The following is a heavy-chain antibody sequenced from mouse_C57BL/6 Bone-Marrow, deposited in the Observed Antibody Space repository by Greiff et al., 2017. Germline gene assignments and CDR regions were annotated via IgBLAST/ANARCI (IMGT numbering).Heavy chain of an antibody. Sequence: QVQLQQSGAELVRPGASVKLSCKASGYTFTDYYINWVKQRPGQGLEWIARIYPGSGNTYYNEKFKGKATLTAEKSSSTAYMQLSSLTSEDSAVYFCARSYGNGYCDYWGQGTTLTVSS. CDR2: IYPGSGNT. V-gene: IGHV1-76*01. J-gene: IGHJ2*01. CDR1: GYTFTDYY. D-gene: IGHD2-1*01. CDR3: ARSYGNGYCDY.